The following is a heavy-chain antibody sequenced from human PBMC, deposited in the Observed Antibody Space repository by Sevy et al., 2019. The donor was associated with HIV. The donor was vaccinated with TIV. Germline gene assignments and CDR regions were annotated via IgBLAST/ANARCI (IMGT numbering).Heavy chain of an antibody. CDR1: GFTFDDYT. D-gene: IGHD3-16*01. CDR3: AKEGGRAFDY. J-gene: IGHJ4*02. V-gene: IGHV3-43*01. CDR2: ISWDGGST. Sequence: GGSLRLSCAASGFTFDDYTMHWVRQAPGKGLEWVSLISWDGGSTYYADSVKGRFTISRDNSKNSLYLQTNSLRTEDTALYYCAKEGGRAFDYWGQGTLVTVSS.